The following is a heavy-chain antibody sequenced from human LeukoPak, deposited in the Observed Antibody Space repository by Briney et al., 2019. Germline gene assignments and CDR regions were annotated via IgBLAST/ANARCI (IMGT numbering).Heavy chain of an antibody. CDR2: IYYSGST. D-gene: IGHD4-17*01. CDR1: GGSISSYY. J-gene: IGHJ4*02. CDR3: ARVLPHDYGDYELDY. V-gene: IGHV4-59*01. Sequence: PSETLSLTCTVSGGSISSYYWSWIRQPPGKGLEWIGYIYYSGSTNYNPSLKSRVTISVDTSKNQFSLKLSSVTAADTAVYYCARVLPHDYGDYELDYWGQGTLVTVSS.